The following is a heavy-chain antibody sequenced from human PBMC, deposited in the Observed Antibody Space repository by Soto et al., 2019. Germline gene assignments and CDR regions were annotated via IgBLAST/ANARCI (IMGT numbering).Heavy chain of an antibody. CDR3: ARGLNYVVY. J-gene: IGHJ4*02. V-gene: IGHV4-39*07. D-gene: IGHD3-16*01. CDR1: GSSMNNSSFY. Sequence: PSETLSLTCTVSGSSMNNSSFYWGWIRQPPGKGLEWIGSIYYTGIPYYNPSLKSRVSISIDTSRNQFSLEVTSVTAADTAVYYCARGLNYVVYWGQGTLVTVSS. CDR2: IYYTGIP.